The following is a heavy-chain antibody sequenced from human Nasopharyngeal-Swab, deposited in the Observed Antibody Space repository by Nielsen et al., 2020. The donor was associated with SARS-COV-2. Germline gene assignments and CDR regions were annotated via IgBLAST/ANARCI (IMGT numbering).Heavy chain of an antibody. CDR3: VSAGSIEY. J-gene: IGHJ4*02. D-gene: IGHD3-10*01. Sequence: GESLKISCVAPGFTYKYSMNWVRQAPGKGLEWVSVIWYDGSKKFYAESVKGRFSISRDESKNTVYLQMSSLRVEDTAVYYCVSAGSIEYWGPGTLVTVSS. CDR2: IWYDGSKK. V-gene: IGHV3-33*01. CDR1: GFTYKYS.